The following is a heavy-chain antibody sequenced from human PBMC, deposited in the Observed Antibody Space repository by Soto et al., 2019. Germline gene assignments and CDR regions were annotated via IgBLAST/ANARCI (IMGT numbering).Heavy chain of an antibody. J-gene: IGHJ6*02. CDR1: GCSVSSGSYY. CDR2: IYYSGST. Sequence: TSETLSLTCTFSGCSVSSGSYYWSWIRQPPGKGLEWIGYIYYSGSTNYNPSLKSRVTISVDTSKNQFSLKLSSVTAADTAVYYCARDAYGMDVWGQGTTVTVSS. CDR3: ARDAYGMDV. V-gene: IGHV4-61*01.